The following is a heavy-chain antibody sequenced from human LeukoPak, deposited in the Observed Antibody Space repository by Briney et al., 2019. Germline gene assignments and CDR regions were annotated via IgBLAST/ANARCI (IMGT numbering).Heavy chain of an antibody. CDR2: IRSKAYGGTT. D-gene: IGHD1-14*01. CDR3: TRDLRRLGYYYYYMDV. V-gene: IGHV3-49*04. Sequence: PGGSLRLSCAASGFTFSDYYMSWVRQAPGKGLEWVGFIRSKAYGGTTEYAASVKGRFTISRDDSKSIAYLQMNSLKTEDTAVYYCTRDLRRLGYYYYYMDVWGKGTTVTIS. J-gene: IGHJ6*03. CDR1: GFTFSDYY.